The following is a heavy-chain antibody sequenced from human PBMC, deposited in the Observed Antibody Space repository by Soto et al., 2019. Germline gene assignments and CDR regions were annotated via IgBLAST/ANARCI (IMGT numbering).Heavy chain of an antibody. V-gene: IGHV4-38-2*02. CDR3: ARETASPPHYFDF. D-gene: IGHD5-18*01. J-gene: IGHJ4*02. CDR1: GYSINRSYY. CDR2: IYHSRST. Sequence: SETLSLTCDVTGYSINRSYYWGWILQPPGKGLEWIGSIYHSRSTYYNPTLKSRVTISVDTSKNQFSVKLTSVTAADTALYYCARETASPPHYFDFWGQGTLVTVSS.